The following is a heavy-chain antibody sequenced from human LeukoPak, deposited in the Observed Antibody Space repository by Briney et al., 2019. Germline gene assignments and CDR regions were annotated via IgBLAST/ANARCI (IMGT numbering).Heavy chain of an antibody. D-gene: IGHD1-1*01. J-gene: IGHJ4*02. Sequence: SQTLSLTFAFSVYSDPSHSAAWNWIRHSPSRGLEWLGRTYYWSKWYNEYAASVKSRITINPVPSKNQFSLQVNSVTPEDTAFYYCARDPTGTFPFDYWGQGTLVTVSS. CDR3: ARDPTGTFPFDY. CDR2: TYYWSKWYN. CDR1: VYSDPSHSAA. V-gene: IGHV6-1*01.